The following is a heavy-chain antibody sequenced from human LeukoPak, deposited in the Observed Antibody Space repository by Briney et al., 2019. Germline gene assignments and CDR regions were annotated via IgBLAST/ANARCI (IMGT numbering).Heavy chain of an antibody. V-gene: IGHV4-59*01. CDR1: GGSFSDSY. J-gene: IGHJ4*02. D-gene: IGHD1-7*01. CDR3: ARSSTGTTDY. Sequence: SETLSLTCAVYGGSFSDSYWTWIRQPPGKGLEWIGYIYYSGSTNYNPSLKSRVTISVDTSKNQFSLKLSSVTAADTAVYYCARSSTGTTDYWGQGTLVTVSS. CDR2: IYYSGST.